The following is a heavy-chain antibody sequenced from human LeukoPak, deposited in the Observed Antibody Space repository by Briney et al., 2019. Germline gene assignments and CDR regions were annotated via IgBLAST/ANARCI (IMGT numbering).Heavy chain of an antibody. CDR1: GGSISSYF. Sequence: SETLSLTRTVSGGSISSYFWSWIRQPPGKELEWIGYIYSSGSTSYNPSLKSRVTISVDTSKNQFSLNLTSVTAADTAVYYCARGGSRVFDFWGQGTLVTVSS. CDR3: ARGGSRVFDF. J-gene: IGHJ4*02. D-gene: IGHD2-2*01. V-gene: IGHV4-4*09. CDR2: IYSSGST.